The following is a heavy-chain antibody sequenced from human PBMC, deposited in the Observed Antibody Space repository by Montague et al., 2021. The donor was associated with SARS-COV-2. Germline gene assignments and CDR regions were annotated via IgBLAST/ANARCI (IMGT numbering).Heavy chain of an antibody. Sequence: SETLSLTCTVSGGSISTYYWSWIRQPPGKGLEWIGYIYYSGSTNSYPSLKSRVTISLDTSKNQFSLKLSSVTAADTAVYYCARADITMVWGVNRWAFDIWGQGTMVIVSS. V-gene: IGHV4-59*01. CDR3: ARADITMVWGVNRWAFDI. D-gene: IGHD3-10*01. J-gene: IGHJ3*02. CDR1: GGSISTYY. CDR2: IYYSGST.